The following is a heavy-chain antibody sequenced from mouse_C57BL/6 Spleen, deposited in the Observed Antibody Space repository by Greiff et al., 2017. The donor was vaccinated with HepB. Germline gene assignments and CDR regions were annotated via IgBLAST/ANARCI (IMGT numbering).Heavy chain of an antibody. CDR2: INPGSGGT. J-gene: IGHJ2*01. D-gene: IGHD2-4*01. V-gene: IGHV1-54*01. Sequence: VQLQQSGAELVRPGTSVKVSCKASGYAFTNYLIEWVKQRTGQGLEWIGVINPGSGGTNYNEKFKGKATLTADKASSTAYMQLSSLTSEDSAVYFCEGNYDCDDYWGQGTTLTVSS. CDR3: EGNYDCDDY. CDR1: GYAFTNYL.